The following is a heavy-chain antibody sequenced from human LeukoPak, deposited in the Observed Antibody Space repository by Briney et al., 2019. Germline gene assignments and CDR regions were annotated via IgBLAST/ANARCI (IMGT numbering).Heavy chain of an antibody. CDR2: INHSGST. Sequence: PGGSLRLSCRGSGFTFDTYEMNWVRQPPGKGLEWIGEINHSGSTNYNPSLKSRVTISVDTSKNQFSLKLSSVTAADTAVYYCATSHVLLWFGELSGYFDYWGQGTLVTVSS. CDR1: GFTFDTYE. V-gene: IGHV4-34*08. CDR3: ATSHVLLWFGELSGYFDY. J-gene: IGHJ4*02. D-gene: IGHD3-10*01.